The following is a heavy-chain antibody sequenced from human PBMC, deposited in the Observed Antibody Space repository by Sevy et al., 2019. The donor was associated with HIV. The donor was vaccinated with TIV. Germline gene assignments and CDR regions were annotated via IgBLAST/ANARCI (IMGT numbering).Heavy chain of an antibody. CDR1: GYTFTTYY. CDR2: INPSGGGT. J-gene: IGHJ6*02. V-gene: IGHV1-46*03. Sequence: ASVKVSCKASGYTFTTYYMHWVRQAPGQGLEWMGIINPSGGGTSYAQKFQGRVTMTRDTSTSTVYLELSSLRSEDTAVYYCTKDVVPKPNYYSGMDVWGQGTTVTVSS. CDR3: TKDVVPKPNYYSGMDV. D-gene: IGHD2-15*01.